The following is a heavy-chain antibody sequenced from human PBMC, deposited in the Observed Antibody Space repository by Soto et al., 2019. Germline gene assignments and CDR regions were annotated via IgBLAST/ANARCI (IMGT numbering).Heavy chain of an antibody. Sequence: QVQLQESGPGLVKPSQTLSLTCTVSGGSISSGAYHWGWVRQPPGKGLEWIAYIHYNGNTFYTPSLTSRLTISVDTSKTHLSLNLDSVTAAGAAVYYWARASRSGVFDYWGQGTLVTVSS. J-gene: IGHJ4*02. V-gene: IGHV4-30-4*01. CDR1: GGSISSGAYH. CDR2: IHYNGNT. CDR3: ARASRSGVFDY. D-gene: IGHD3-10*01.